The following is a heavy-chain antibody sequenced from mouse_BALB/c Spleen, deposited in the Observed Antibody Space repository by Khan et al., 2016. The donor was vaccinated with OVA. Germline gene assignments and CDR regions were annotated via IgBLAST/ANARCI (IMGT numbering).Heavy chain of an antibody. Sequence: VRLQQSGPELVKPGASVKMSCRASGYTFTSYVMHWVKQKPGQGLEWIGYISPNNDGSKYNEKFRGKATLTSDKSSSTSYMDLSSLTSEDPAVYYCLRALYYYGSAYEGFAYWGQGTLVTVSA. D-gene: IGHD1-1*01. CDR1: GYTFTSYV. V-gene: IGHV1S136*01. J-gene: IGHJ3*01. CDR3: LRALYYYGSAYEGFAY. CDR2: ISPNNDGS.